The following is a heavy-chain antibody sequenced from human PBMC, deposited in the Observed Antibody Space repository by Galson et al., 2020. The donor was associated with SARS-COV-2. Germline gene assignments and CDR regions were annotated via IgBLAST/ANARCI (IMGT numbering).Heavy chain of an antibody. CDR2: INPNSGVT. CDR1: GYIFIGYY. J-gene: IGHJ6*02. CDR3: ARENGPYFYAMDV. Sequence: SVKVSCKASGYIFIGYYMHWVRQAPGEGLEWMGWINPNSGVTNYAQKFQGRVTMTRDTSISTVSLELSRLRSDDTAVYYCARENGPYFYAMDVWGQGTTVTVSS. V-gene: IGHV1-2*02.